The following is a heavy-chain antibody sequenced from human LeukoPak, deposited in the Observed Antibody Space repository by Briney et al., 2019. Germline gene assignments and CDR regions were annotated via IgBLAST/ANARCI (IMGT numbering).Heavy chain of an antibody. CDR3: ARGGAHSGWFYFDY. CDR1: GGSISSSSYY. V-gene: IGHV4-39*01. J-gene: IGHJ4*02. CDR2: IYYSGST. Sequence: SETLSLTCTVSGGSISSSSYYWGWIRQPPGKGLEWIGSIYYSGSTYYNPSLKSRVTISVDTSKNQFSLQLNSVTPEDTAVYYCARGGAHSGWFYFDYWGQGTLVTVSS. D-gene: IGHD6-19*01.